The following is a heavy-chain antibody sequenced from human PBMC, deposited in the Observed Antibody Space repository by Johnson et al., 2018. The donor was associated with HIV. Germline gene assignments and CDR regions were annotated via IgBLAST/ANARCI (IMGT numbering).Heavy chain of an antibody. CDR1: GFTFSTYV. V-gene: IGHV3-64*01. Sequence: VQLVESGGGFVQPGGSLRLSCAASGFTFSTYVMHWVRQAPGKGLEYVSTITTNGDSTYYASSVIGRFTISRDNSENTLYLQMGSLRADDTAVYFCARGPRLAAVTLGTFDIWGQGTMVTVSS. D-gene: IGHD6-13*01. CDR3: ARGPRLAAVTLGTFDI. CDR2: ITTNGDST. J-gene: IGHJ3*02.